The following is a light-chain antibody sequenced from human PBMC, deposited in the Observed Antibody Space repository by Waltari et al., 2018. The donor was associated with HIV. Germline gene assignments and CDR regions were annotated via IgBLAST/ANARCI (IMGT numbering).Light chain of an antibody. CDR1: QDINNY. Sequence: DIQLTQPPSLLSASAAERVTITCRASQDINNYLAWYQQKPGKTPKLLIYAASTLQSGVPSRFSGGGSGTHFTLTISSLQPEDFATYYCQQLKAYPLTFGGGTKVEIK. CDR2: AAS. J-gene: IGKJ4*01. CDR3: QQLKAYPLT. V-gene: IGKV1-9*01.